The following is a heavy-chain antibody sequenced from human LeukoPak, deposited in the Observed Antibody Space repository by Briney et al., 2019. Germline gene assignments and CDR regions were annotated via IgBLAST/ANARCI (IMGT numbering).Heavy chain of an antibody. J-gene: IGHJ4*02. CDR1: GGTFSSYA. CDR3: ARGKTAMAPNDY. D-gene: IGHD5-18*01. Sequence: ASVKVSCKASGGTFSSYAISWVRQAPGQGLEWMGRIIPILGIANYAQKFQGRVTITADKSTSTAYMELSSLRSEDTAAYYCARGKTAMAPNDYWGQGTLVTVSS. CDR2: IIPILGIA. V-gene: IGHV1-69*04.